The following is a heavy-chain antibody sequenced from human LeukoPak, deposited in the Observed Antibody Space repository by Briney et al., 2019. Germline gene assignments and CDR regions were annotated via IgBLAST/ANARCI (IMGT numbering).Heavy chain of an antibody. J-gene: IGHJ5*02. V-gene: IGHV4-39*01. D-gene: IGHD1-26*01. CDR2: MYYSGTT. Sequence: SGTLSLTCAVSGGSISSSSYYWGWVRQPPGKGLEWIGSMYYSGTTYYNPPLKSRVTISVDTSKNQFSLKLSSVTAADTAVYYCARHRYRSGSDWIDPWGQGTLVTVSS. CDR3: ARHRYRSGSDWIDP. CDR1: GGSISSSSYY.